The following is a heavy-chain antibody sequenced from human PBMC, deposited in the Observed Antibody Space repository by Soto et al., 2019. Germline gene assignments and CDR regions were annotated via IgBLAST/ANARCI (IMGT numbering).Heavy chain of an antibody. CDR3: ARALVATNAFDY. D-gene: IGHD5-12*01. CDR1: GGTFSSYD. J-gene: IGHJ4*02. CDR2: IIPIFGTA. Sequence: QVQLVQSGAEVKKPGSSVKVSCKASGGTFSSYDISWVRQAPGQGLEWMGGIIPIFGTANYAQKFQGRVTXXAXKSTSPAYMELSSLRSEDTAVYYCARALVATNAFDYWGQGTLVTVSS. V-gene: IGHV1-69*14.